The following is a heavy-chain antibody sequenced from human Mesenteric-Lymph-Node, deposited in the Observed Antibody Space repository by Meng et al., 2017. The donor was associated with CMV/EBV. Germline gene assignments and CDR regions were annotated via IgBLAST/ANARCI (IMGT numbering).Heavy chain of an antibody. D-gene: IGHD3-3*01. Sequence: SLKISCAVSGFISDDYAMHWVRQAPGKGLEWVAGLSWNGGHGIGYADSVKGRFTISRVKNSLYLQMNSLRAEDTAFYYCAIDHNYDFWFGYADSWGQGTLVTVSS. CDR3: AIDHNYDFWFGYADS. J-gene: IGHJ4*02. V-gene: IGHV3-9*02. CDR2: LSWNGGHGI. CDR1: GFISDDYA.